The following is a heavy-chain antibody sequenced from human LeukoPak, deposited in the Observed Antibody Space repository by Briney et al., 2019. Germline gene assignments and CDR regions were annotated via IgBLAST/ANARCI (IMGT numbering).Heavy chain of an antibody. Sequence: SVKVSCKASGYTFTSYYMHWVRQAPGQGLEWMGGIIPIFGTANYAQKFQARVSITADESTSTAYMELSSLRSEDTAVYYCARVDSSSWTFDYWGQGTLVTVSS. CDR2: IIPIFGTA. V-gene: IGHV1-69*13. CDR1: GYTFTSYY. J-gene: IGHJ4*02. CDR3: ARVDSSSWTFDY. D-gene: IGHD6-6*01.